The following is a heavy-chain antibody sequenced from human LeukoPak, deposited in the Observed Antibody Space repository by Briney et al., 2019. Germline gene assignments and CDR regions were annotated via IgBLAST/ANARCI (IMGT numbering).Heavy chain of an antibody. CDR3: ARGGAGGYSYGSAYYYGMDV. D-gene: IGHD5-18*01. CDR1: CGSISSGCYS. J-gene: IGHJ6*02. Sequence: PSETLSLTCAVACGSISSGCYSCSWIRQPPGKGLEWIGYIYHSGSTYYNPSLKSRVTISVDRSKNQFSLKLSPVAAADTAVYYCARGGAGGYSYGSAYYYGMDVWGQETTVSVSS. V-gene: IGHV4-30-2*01. CDR2: IYHSGST.